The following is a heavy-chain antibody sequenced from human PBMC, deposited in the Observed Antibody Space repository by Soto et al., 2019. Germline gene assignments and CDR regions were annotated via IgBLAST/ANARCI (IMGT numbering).Heavy chain of an antibody. V-gene: IGHV4-59*01. CDR2: IYYSGST. D-gene: IGHD3-16*02. CDR3: ARDSTDYDYIWGSYRYTHHFDY. J-gene: IGHJ4*02. Sequence: PSETLSLTCTVSGGSISSYYWSWIRQPPGKGLEWIGEIYYSGSTNYNPSLKSRVTISVDTSKNQFSLKLSSVTAADTAVYYCARDSTDYDYIWGSYRYTHHFDYWGQGTLVTVSS. CDR1: GGSISSYY.